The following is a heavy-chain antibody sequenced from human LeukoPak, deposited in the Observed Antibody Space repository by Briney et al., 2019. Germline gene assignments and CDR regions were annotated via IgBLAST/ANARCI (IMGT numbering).Heavy chain of an antibody. V-gene: IGHV3-73*01. CDR3: TPSLYDILTGSDY. CDR1: GVTFSGSA. J-gene: IGHJ4*02. CDR2: IRSKANSCAT. Sequence: GGSLRLSCAASGVTFSGSAMHRGRQASGKGLEWVGRIRSKANSCATAYAASVKGRFTISRDDSKNTAYLQMNSLKTEDTAVYYCTPSLYDILTGSDYWGQGTLVTVSS. D-gene: IGHD3-9*01.